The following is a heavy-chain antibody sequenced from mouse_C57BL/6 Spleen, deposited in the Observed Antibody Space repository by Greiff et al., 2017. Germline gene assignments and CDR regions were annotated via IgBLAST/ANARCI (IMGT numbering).Heavy chain of an antibody. J-gene: IGHJ1*03. CDR3: ARDSNYPLLYVYV. Sequence: VPLQQPGTELVKPGASVKLSCKASGYTFTSYWMPWVKQRPGQGLEWIGNITPSNGGPNYNEKFKSKATLPVDQSSSTAYMQLSILKAEASAVYDGARDSNYPLLYVYVWGTGTTVTVSS. CDR1: GYTFTSYW. V-gene: IGHV1-53*01. CDR2: ITPSNGGP. D-gene: IGHD2-5*01.